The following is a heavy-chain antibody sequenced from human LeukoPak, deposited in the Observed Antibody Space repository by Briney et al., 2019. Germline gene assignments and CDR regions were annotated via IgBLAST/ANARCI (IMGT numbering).Heavy chain of an antibody. CDR1: GFTFSSYG. CDR2: ISYDGSNK. Sequence: PGGSLRLSCAASGFTFSSYGMHWVRQAPGKGLEWVAVISYDGSNKYYADSVEGRFTISRDNSKNTLYLQMNSLRAEDTAVYYCAKDEADYWGQGTLVTVSS. V-gene: IGHV3-30*18. CDR3: AKDEADY. J-gene: IGHJ4*02.